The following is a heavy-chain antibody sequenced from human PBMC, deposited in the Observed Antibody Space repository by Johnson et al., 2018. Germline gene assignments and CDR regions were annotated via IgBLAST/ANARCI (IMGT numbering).Heavy chain of an antibody. CDR3: AQDPVWVAVVPTAEYFQH. CDR1: GFTFRNYG. D-gene: IGHD2-2*01. V-gene: IGHV3-30*18. Sequence: VQLVESGGGVVQPGRSLRLSCAASGFTFRNYGMHWVRQAPGKGLEWVALISYDGSNTDYTDSVNGRFTISRDNSENTLYLQMNPLRPDDTGVYYCAQDPVWVAVVPTAEYFQHWGQGTLVTVSS. J-gene: IGHJ1*01. CDR2: ISYDGSNT.